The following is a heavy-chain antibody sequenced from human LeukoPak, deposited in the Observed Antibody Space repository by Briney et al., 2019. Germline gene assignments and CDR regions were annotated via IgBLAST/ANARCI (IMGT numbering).Heavy chain of an antibody. CDR3: AGEYYYDSSGYYRTRSLDY. V-gene: IGHV4-4*07. CDR1: GGSINSYY. J-gene: IGHJ4*02. Sequence: SETLSLTCTVSGGSINSYYWSWIRQPAGEGLEWIGRIYTSGSTNSNPSLKSRVTMSVDMSKNQFSLKLNSVTAADTAVYYCAGEYYYDSSGYYRTRSLDYWAREPRSPSPQ. CDR2: IYTSGST. D-gene: IGHD3-22*01.